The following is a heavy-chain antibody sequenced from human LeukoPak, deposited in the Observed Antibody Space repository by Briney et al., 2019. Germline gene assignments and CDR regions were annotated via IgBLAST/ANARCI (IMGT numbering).Heavy chain of an antibody. CDR1: VLTFSRYV. Sequence: QPGGSLRLSCAASVLTFSRYVMSWVRQAPGKGLEWFSGISGSGGSPYYADSVKGRFTISRDNSKNALYLQMNSLRADDTAVYYCASAIAVAGPFDYWGQGTLVTVSS. D-gene: IGHD6-19*01. V-gene: IGHV3-23*01. CDR2: ISGSGGSP. J-gene: IGHJ4*02. CDR3: ASAIAVAGPFDY.